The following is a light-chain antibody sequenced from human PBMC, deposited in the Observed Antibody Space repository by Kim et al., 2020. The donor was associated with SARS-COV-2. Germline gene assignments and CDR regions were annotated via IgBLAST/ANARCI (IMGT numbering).Light chain of an antibody. CDR1: HSIGTR. V-gene: IGKV3-11*01. J-gene: IGKJ4*01. CDR2: DAA. Sequence: PSEGATSSCMSLHSIGTRLAVDQQTSGPAPRRLIYDAAIMATCIPDRFSGSGSGTDFPLTIGGLDPVDFGVYFCQQHSKWPPAPSFGGGTKVDIK. CDR3: QQHSKWPPAPS.